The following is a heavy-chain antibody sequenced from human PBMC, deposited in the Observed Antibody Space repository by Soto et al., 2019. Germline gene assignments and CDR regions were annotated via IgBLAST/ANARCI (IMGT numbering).Heavy chain of an antibody. Sequence: EVQLLESGGGLVQPGGSLRLSCAASGFTFSSYAMNWVRQAPGKGLEWVSVISGSGGSTYYADSVKGRFTISRDNSKNPLYPQKNSPRAGDPAVYYCARRSSSWYFDYWGQGTLVTVSS. J-gene: IGHJ4*02. CDR1: GFTFSSYA. V-gene: IGHV3-23*01. CDR3: ARRSSSWYFDY. D-gene: IGHD6-13*01. CDR2: ISGSGGST.